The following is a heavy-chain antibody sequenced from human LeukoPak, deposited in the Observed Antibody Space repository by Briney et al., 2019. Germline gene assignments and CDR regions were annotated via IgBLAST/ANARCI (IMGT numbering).Heavy chain of an antibody. CDR3: AKGTEFWSGYPNWYFDL. Sequence: PGGSLRLSCAASGFTFDDYAMHWVRQAPGKGLEWVSGISWNSGSIGYADSVKGRFTISRDNAKNSLYLQMNSLRAEDMALYYCAKGTEFWSGYPNWYFDLWGRGTLVTVS. CDR2: ISWNSGSI. D-gene: IGHD3-3*01. CDR1: GFTFDDYA. J-gene: IGHJ2*01. V-gene: IGHV3-9*03.